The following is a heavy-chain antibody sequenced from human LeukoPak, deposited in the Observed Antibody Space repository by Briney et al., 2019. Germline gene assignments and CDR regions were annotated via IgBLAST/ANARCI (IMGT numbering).Heavy chain of an antibody. V-gene: IGHV3-72*01. CDR1: GSSFSDHY. Sequence: GGSLRLSCAASGSSFSDHYMDWVRQAPGKGLEWVGRSRNKVNSYTTDYAASVKGRFSISRDDSKNSVYLQMNSLKTEDTAVYYCGRVYTGTDVWGQGTTVTVSS. CDR2: SRNKVNSYTT. CDR3: GRVYTGTDV. J-gene: IGHJ6*02. D-gene: IGHD1-1*01.